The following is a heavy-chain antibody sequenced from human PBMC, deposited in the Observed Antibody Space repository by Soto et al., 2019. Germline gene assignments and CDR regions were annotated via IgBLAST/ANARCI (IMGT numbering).Heavy chain of an antibody. CDR2: IKQDGSEK. Sequence: GGSLRLSCAASGFTFSSYWMSWVRQAPGKGLEWVANIKQDGSEKYYVDSVKGRFTISRDNAKNSLYLQMNSLRAEDTAVYYCARDFFTIFGAIDYWGQGTLVTVSS. V-gene: IGHV3-7*01. CDR1: GFTFSSYW. J-gene: IGHJ4*02. CDR3: ARDFFTIFGAIDY. D-gene: IGHD3-3*01.